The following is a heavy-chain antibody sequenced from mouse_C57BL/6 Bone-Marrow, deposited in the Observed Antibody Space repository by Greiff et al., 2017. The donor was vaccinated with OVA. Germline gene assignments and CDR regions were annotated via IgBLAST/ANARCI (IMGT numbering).Heavy chain of an antibody. CDR1: GFTFSSYG. J-gene: IGHJ3*01. CDR2: ISSGGSYT. CDR3: ARHGGCRRFAY. V-gene: IGHV5-6*01. Sequence: EVNVVESGGDLVKPGGSLKLSCAASGFTFSSYGMSWVRQTPDKRLEWVATISSGGSYTYYPDSVKGLCTSASNKAKNTLYLPMSSLKSEDTAMYYCARHGGCRRFAYWGQGTLVTVSA.